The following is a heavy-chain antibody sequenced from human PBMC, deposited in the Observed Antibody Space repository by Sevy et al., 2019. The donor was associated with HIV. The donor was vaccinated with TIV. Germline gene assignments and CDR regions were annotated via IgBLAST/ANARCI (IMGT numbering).Heavy chain of an antibody. CDR2: ISYDGSNK. V-gene: IGHV3-30*18. J-gene: IGHJ6*02. D-gene: IGHD3-22*01. Sequence: GGSLRLSCAASRFTFSSYGMHWVRQAPGKGLEWVAVISYDGSNKYADSVKGRFTISRDNSKNTLYLQMNSLRPEDTAVYSCAKAQDRSGYSAYGMDVWGQGTTVTVSS. CDR1: RFTFSSYG. CDR3: AKAQDRSGYSAYGMDV.